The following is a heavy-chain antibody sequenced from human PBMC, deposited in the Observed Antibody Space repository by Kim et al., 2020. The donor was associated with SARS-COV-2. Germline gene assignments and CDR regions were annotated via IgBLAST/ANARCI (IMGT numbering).Heavy chain of an antibody. V-gene: IGHV3-74*01. CDR3: ARRCGYIDAVNIDY. J-gene: IGHJ4*02. D-gene: IGHD5-12*01. CDR2: IKGDGGST. CDR1: GFTFRSFC. Sequence: GGSLRLSCAASGFTFRSFCMNWVRQAPGKGLVWVSGIKGDGGSTTYADSVKGRFTISRDNAKNTLYLQMNNLRAEDTAVYYCARRCGYIDAVNIDYWGRGTLVTVSS.